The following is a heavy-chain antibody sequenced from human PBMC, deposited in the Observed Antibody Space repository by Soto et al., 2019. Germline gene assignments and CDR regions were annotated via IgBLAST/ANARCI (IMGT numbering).Heavy chain of an antibody. Sequence: QVQLVQSGAEVKKPGASVKVSCKASGDTFTDYYIHWVRQAPGQGLEWMGTVNPSGGHTTYAQHFLGRLTMTRDTSTSTLYVELASLTSEETAVYYGARGGHVVVVTAALDYWGQGTLVNVSS. CDR3: ARGGHVVVVTAALDY. V-gene: IGHV1-46*01. D-gene: IGHD2-21*02. CDR2: VNPSGGHT. CDR1: GDTFTDYY. J-gene: IGHJ4*02.